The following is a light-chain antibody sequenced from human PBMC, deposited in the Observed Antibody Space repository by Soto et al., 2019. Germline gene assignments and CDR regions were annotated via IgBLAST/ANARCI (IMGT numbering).Light chain of an antibody. CDR2: EVN. V-gene: IGLV2-23*02. J-gene: IGLJ1*01. CDR3: CSYAGSITYV. Sequence: QSALTQPASVSGSPGQSITISCTGTSSDVGSDNLVSWYQQHPGKAPKFIIYEVNQRPVGVSYRFSGSKSGNTAYLTISGLQAEDEADYYCCSYAGSITYVFGTGTKVTVL. CDR1: SSDVGSDNL.